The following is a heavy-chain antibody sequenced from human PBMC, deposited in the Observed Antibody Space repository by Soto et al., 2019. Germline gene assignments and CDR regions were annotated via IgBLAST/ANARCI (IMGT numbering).Heavy chain of an antibody. CDR3: ARDPIGDMATILYYYFDY. D-gene: IGHD5-12*01. V-gene: IGHV1-46*01. J-gene: IGHJ4*02. CDR1: GYTFTSYY. CDR2: INPSGGST. Sequence: QVQLVQSGAEVKKPGASVKVSCKASGYTFTSYYMHWVRQAPGQGLEWMGIINPSGGSTSYAQKFQGRVTMTRDTSTSTVYMELSSLRSEDTAVYYCARDPIGDMATILYYYFDYWGQGTLVTVSS.